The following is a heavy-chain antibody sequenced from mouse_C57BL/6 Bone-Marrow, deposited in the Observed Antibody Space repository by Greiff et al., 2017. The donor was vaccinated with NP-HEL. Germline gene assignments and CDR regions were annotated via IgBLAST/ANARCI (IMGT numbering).Heavy chain of an antibody. CDR3: ARRGLTGGFDY. CDR2: IDPSDSYT. V-gene: IGHV1-69*01. D-gene: IGHD4-1*01. CDR1: GYTFTSYW. J-gene: IGHJ2*01. Sequence: QVQLQQPGAELVMPGASVKLSCKASGYTFTSYWMHWVKQRPGQGLEWIGEIDPSDSYTNYNQKFKGKSTLTVDKSSSTAYMQLSSLTSEDSAVYYCARRGLTGGFDYWGKGTTLTVSS.